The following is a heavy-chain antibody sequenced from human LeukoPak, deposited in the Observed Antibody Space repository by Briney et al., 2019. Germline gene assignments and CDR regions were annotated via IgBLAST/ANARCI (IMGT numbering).Heavy chain of an antibody. D-gene: IGHD3-10*01. CDR2: IDPNSGEK. J-gene: IGHJ6*02. V-gene: IGHV1-2*02. CDR1: GSTFTAYF. Sequence: ASVKVSCKASGSTFTAYFAHWVRQAPGQGLEWMGCIDPNSGEKNFAQKFQGRVTMTSDTSISTAYMELSRLRFDDTAVYYCAEDRGEKMDVWGQGTTVIVSS. CDR3: AEDRGEKMDV.